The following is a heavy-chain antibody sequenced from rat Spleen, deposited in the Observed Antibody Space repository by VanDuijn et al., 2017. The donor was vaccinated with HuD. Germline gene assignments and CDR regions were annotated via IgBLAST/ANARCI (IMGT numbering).Heavy chain of an antibody. J-gene: IGHJ2*01. Sequence: VQLVESDGGLVLPGRSLKLSCAATGFISIDHYMAWVRQAPTKGLEWVSSISTDGTGTYYPDSVKGRFTISRDNAENTVYLQMNSLRSEDTATYYCAKGLTGSPLWGQGVMVTVSS. D-gene: IGHD5-1*01. CDR3: AKGLTGSPL. CDR2: ISTDGTGT. V-gene: IGHV5-25*01. CDR1: GFISIDHY.